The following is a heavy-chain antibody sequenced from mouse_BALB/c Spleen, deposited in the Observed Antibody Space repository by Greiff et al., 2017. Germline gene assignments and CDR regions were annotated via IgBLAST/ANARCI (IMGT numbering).Heavy chain of an antibody. CDR2: ISSGSSTI. V-gene: IGHV5-17*02. CDR1: GFTFSSFG. Sequence: EVHLVESGGGLVQPGGSRKLSCAASGFTFSSFGMHWVRQAPEKGLEWVAYISSGSSTIYYADTVKGRFTISRDNPKNTLFLQMTSLRSEDTAMYYCARGRYDKESYAMDYWGQGTSVTVSS. J-gene: IGHJ4*01. D-gene: IGHD2-14*01. CDR3: ARGRYDKESYAMDY.